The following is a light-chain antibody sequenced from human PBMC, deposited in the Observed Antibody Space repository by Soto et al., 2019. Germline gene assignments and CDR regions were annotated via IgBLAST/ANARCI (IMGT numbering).Light chain of an antibody. Sequence: EIVMTQSPATLSVSPGERATLPCRASQSVSILLAWYQQKPGQAPRLLMYGASSRATGIPDRFSGSGSGTDFTLTISSLQSEDFAVYYCQESPRTFGQGTKVDIK. CDR1: QSVSIL. V-gene: IGKV3D-15*01. CDR2: GAS. CDR3: QESPRT. J-gene: IGKJ1*01.